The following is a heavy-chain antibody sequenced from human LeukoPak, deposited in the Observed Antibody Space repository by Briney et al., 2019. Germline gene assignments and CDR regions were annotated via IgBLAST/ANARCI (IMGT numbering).Heavy chain of an antibody. J-gene: IGHJ4*02. CDR1: GFTFSNYS. D-gene: IGHD6-19*01. CDR2: ITSPVGRM. V-gene: IGHV3-21*01. Sequence: GGSLRLSCAASGFTFSNYSMSWVRQAPGEGLEWVSSITSPVGRMYYADSLKGRITISRDNARSTLYLQMNSLRAEDTAVYYCATDGRSSGWYGFDYWGQGILVTVSS. CDR3: ATDGRSSGWYGFDY.